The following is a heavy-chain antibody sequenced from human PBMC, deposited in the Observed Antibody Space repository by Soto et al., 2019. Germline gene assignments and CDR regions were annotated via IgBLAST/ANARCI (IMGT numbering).Heavy chain of an antibody. CDR3: ARSRDEYFFYGMDV. Sequence: QVRLVESGGGVVQPGRPLRLSCEASGFSFGDHGMHWVRQAPGRGLEGVAAISYDGREKFYIDSVEGRFTISRDNSKNTLYLQMNSLRLEDKALYFCARSRDEYFFYGMDVWGQGNTVIVS. V-gene: IGHV3-30*03. CDR2: ISYDGREK. J-gene: IGHJ6*02. CDR1: GFSFGDHG. D-gene: IGHD3-10*01.